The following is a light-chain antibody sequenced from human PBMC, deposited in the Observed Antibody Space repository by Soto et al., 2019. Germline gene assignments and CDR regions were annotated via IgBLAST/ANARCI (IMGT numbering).Light chain of an antibody. J-gene: IGKJ4*01. CDR1: QSVYKNF. Sequence: EIVLTQSPGTLSLSPGERATLSCRASQSVYKNFLAWYQQKPGQAPRLLINGASNRATGIPDRFSGSGSGTDFSLTIDRLETEDFAVYFCQQYDSSPPTFGGGTKVAIK. V-gene: IGKV3-20*01. CDR3: QQYDSSPPT. CDR2: GAS.